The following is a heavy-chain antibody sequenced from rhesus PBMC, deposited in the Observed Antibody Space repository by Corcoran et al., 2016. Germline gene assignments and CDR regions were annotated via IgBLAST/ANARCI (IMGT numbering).Heavy chain of an antibody. D-gene: IGHD3-9*01. CDR3: TRAGYFEEYDY. Sequence: QVQLVQSGADVKKPGASVQLSCKASGYTFTSYYITWVRPAPGQVPEWIGWINPSKGNTCYAQKFHGRVTMTSDTATTTVYMEVSSLRSEDTAVYYCTRAGYFEEYDYWGQGVLVTVSS. CDR2: INPSKGNT. CDR1: GYTFTSYY. J-gene: IGHJ4*01. V-gene: IGHV1S9*01.